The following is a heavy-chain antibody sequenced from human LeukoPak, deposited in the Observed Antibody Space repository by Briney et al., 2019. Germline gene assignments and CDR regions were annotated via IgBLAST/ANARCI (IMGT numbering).Heavy chain of an antibody. CDR1: GGSISSYY. CDR3: ARVPNIVVVPAAIPEYYMDV. J-gene: IGHJ6*03. V-gene: IGHV4-59*12. D-gene: IGHD2-2*01. CDR2: IYHSGST. Sequence: PSETLSLTCTVSGGSISSYYWSWIRQPPGKGLEWIGYIYHSGSTYYNPSLKSRVTISVDRSKNQFSLKLSSVTAADTAVYYCARVPNIVVVPAAIPEYYMDVWGKGTSVTVSS.